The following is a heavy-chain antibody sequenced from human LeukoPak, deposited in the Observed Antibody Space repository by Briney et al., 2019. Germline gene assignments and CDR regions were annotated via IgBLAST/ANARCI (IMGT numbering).Heavy chain of an antibody. V-gene: IGHV3-23*01. CDR1: GFTLSSYA. Sequence: GGSLRLSCAASGFTLSSYAMSWVRQAPGKGLEWVSSITISGATTYYADSVKGRLTISRDNSKTTLYLQMNSLRAEDTAVYYCATYGSGSYYRNAFDYWGQGTLVTVSS. CDR2: ITISGATT. J-gene: IGHJ4*02. D-gene: IGHD3-10*01. CDR3: ATYGSGSYYRNAFDY.